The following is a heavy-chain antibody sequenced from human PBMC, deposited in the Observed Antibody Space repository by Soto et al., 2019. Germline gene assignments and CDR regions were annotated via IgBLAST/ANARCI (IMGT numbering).Heavy chain of an antibody. Sequence: GGSLRLSCATSGFTFSSYGMHWVRQAPGKGLEWVAVIWYDGSNKYYADSVKGRFTISRDNSKNTLYLQMNSLRAEDTAVYYCARGDRLGYCSSTSCYSSGGWFDPWGQGTLVTVSS. D-gene: IGHD2-2*01. CDR1: GFTFSSYG. CDR3: ARGDRLGYCSSTSCYSSGGWFDP. CDR2: IWYDGSNK. J-gene: IGHJ5*02. V-gene: IGHV3-33*01.